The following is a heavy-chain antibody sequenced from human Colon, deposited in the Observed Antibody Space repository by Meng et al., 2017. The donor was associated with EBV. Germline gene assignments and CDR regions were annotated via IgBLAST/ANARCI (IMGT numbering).Heavy chain of an antibody. CDR3: ARVPGGSYYLYYFDY. D-gene: IGHD1-26*01. J-gene: IGHJ4*02. CDR2: INHSGST. Sequence: VQLRQWGAGQLKRSETLALTWDVSGGSFGGYDWSWFRQPPEKGLEWIGEINHSGSTNCNPSLKSRVTISVDTSKKQFSLKLSSVTAADTAVYYCARVPGGSYYLYYFDYWGQGTLVTVSS. V-gene: IGHV4-34*01. CDR1: GGSFGGYD.